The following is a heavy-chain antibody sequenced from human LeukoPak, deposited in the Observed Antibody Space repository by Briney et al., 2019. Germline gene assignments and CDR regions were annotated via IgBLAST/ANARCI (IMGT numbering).Heavy chain of an antibody. CDR3: VGYYYGSGSYYNVDY. CDR2: ISSSGSTI. D-gene: IGHD3-10*01. J-gene: IGHJ4*02. Sequence: GGSLRLSCAASGFTFSSYSMNWVRQAPGKGLEWVSYISSSGSTIYYADSVKGRFTISRDNAKNSLYLQMNSLRAEDTAVYYCVGYYYGSGSYYNVDYWGQGTLVTVSS. CDR1: GFTFSSYS. V-gene: IGHV3-48*04.